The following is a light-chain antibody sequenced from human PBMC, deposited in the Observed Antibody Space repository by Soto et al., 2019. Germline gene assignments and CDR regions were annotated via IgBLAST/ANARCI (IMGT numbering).Light chain of an antibody. CDR2: WSS. J-gene: IGKJ1*01. CDR3: QQYYGISET. CDR1: QSVLYNSNNKNY. V-gene: IGKV4-1*01. Sequence: DIVMTQTPDSLAVSLGERATINCKSSQSVLYNSNNKNYLAWYQQKPGQPPKMLIYWSSTRKSGVPDRFSGSGSGTDFTLTISSLQAEDVAVYYCQQYYGISETFGQGTKLEIK.